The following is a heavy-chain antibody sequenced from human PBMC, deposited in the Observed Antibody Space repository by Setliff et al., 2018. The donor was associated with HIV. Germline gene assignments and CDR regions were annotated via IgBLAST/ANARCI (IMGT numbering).Heavy chain of an antibody. Sequence: ASVKVSCKASGYTFTNYDINWVRQAPGQGLEWLGTLNPNGGSTTYAQKFQGRVTMTRDTSTSTVYMELRSLRSEDTAVYYCARVQTVIPPSFDHWGQGTLVTVSS. D-gene: IGHD3-16*02. CDR2: LNPNGGST. CDR3: ARVQTVIPPSFDH. V-gene: IGHV1-46*01. J-gene: IGHJ4*02. CDR1: GYTFTNYD.